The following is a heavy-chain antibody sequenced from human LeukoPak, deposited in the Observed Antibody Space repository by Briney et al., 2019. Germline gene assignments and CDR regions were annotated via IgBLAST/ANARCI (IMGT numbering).Heavy chain of an antibody. CDR1: GGSISSSSYY. CDR2: IYYSGST. J-gene: IGHJ5*02. CDR3: ARDLLLWFGGLPNWFDP. D-gene: IGHD3-10*01. Sequence: SETLSLTCTVSGGSISSSSYYWGWIRQPPGKGLEWIGSIYYSGSTYYNPSLKSRVTISVDTSKYQFSLKLSSVTAADTAVYYCARDLLLWFGGLPNWFDPWGQGTLVTVSS. V-gene: IGHV4-39*07.